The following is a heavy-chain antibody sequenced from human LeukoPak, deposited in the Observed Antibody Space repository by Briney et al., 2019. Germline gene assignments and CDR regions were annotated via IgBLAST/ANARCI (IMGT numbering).Heavy chain of an antibody. V-gene: IGHV1-46*01. CDR3: ARERYYDFWSGFEYYFDY. CDR2: INPSGGST. D-gene: IGHD3-3*01. CDR1: GYTFTSYY. Sequence: ASVKVSCKASGYTFTSYYMHWVRQAPGQGLEWMGIINPSGGSTSYAQKFQGRVTMTRDTSTSTVYMELSSLRSEDTAVYYCARERYYDFWSGFEYYFDYWGQGTLVTVSS. J-gene: IGHJ4*02.